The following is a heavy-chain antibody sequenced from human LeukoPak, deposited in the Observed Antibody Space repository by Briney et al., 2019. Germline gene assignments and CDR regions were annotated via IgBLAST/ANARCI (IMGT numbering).Heavy chain of an antibody. D-gene: IGHD3-10*01. CDR2: ISNAGST. CDR3: GTTRPASYYGLDS. V-gene: IGHV3-53*01. Sequence: PGGSLRLSCAAPGITVSSTYMSWGRKAPGKGLEWVSIISNAGSTYYADSANGRFTISLDNSKYTMFLQINSMRAEDTAAYNFGTTRPASYYGLDSWGPGTLVTASP. J-gene: IGHJ5*01. CDR1: GITVSSTY.